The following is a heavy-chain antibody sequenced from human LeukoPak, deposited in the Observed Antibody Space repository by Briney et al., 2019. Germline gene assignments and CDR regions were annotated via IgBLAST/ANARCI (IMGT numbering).Heavy chain of an antibody. CDR1: GFTFSSYE. J-gene: IGHJ5*02. CDR3: ARHLRSGPYRNWFDP. D-gene: IGHD6-19*01. CDR2: ISSNGSTK. Sequence: GGSLRLSCAASGFTFSSYEMNWVRQAPGKGLEWVSDISSNGSTKYYADSVKGRFTISRDNAKNSLYLQMNSLRAEDTAVYYCARHLRSGPYRNWFDPCGQATLVTVSS. V-gene: IGHV3-48*03.